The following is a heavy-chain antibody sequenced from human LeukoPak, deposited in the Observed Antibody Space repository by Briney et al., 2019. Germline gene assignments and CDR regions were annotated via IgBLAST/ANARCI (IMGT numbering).Heavy chain of an antibody. CDR1: GYSFTTYW. CDR3: ARYCSGGSCSP. CDR2: IYPGDSDT. Sequence: GESLKISCQGSGYSFTTYWIGWVRQMPGKGLECMGIIYPGDSDTRYRPSFQGQVTISADKSTSTAYLQWSSLKASDTAMYYCARYCSGGSCSPWGQGTLVTVSS. V-gene: IGHV5-51*01. J-gene: IGHJ4*02. D-gene: IGHD2-15*01.